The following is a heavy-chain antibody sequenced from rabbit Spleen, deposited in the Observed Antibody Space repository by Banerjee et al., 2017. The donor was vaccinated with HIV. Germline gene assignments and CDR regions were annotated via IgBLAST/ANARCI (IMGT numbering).Heavy chain of an antibody. CDR3: ARTLYGSGGDLTRLDL. Sequence: QEQLEESGGDLVKPGASLTLTCKASGFSFSSVYWVCWVRQAPGKGLEWIGCVRTTTSTTYYASWAKGPFTISKTSSTTVTLQMASLTAADTATYFCARTLYGSGGDLTRLDLWGPGTLVTVS. J-gene: IGHJ3*01. CDR1: GFSFSSVYW. V-gene: IGHV1S45*01. CDR2: VRTTTSTT. D-gene: IGHD5-1*01.